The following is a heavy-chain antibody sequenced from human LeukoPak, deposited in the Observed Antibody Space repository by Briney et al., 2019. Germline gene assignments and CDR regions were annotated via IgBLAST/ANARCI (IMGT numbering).Heavy chain of an antibody. Sequence: KPSETLSLTCAVYGGSFSGYYWSSIRQPPGKGLELIGEINHSGSTNYNPSLKSRVTISVDTSKNQFSLKVSSVTAADRVVYYCARGKNNYFDYWGQGTLVTVSS. CDR1: GGSFSGYY. CDR3: ARGKNNYFDY. V-gene: IGHV4-34*01. CDR2: INHSGST. J-gene: IGHJ4*02.